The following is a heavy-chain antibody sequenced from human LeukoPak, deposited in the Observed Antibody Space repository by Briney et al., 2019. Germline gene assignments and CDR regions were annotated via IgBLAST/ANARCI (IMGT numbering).Heavy chain of an antibody. CDR2: ISWDSNSA. D-gene: IGHD1/OR15-1a*01. CDR1: GFSFGDFA. V-gene: IGHV3-9*01. CDR3: VKSRQQGGTHFDQ. J-gene: IGHJ4*02. Sequence: QAGTSLRLSCAASGFSFGDFAMHWVRQAPGKGPEWVSSISWDSNSASYLNSVKGRFTISRDNAKNSVFLQINSLRLDDTAFYYCVKSRQQGGTHFDQWGQGALVTVSS.